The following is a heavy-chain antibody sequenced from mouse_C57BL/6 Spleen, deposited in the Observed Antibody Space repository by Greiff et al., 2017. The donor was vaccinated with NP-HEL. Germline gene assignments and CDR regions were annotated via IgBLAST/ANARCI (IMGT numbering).Heavy chain of an antibody. J-gene: IGHJ4*01. CDR3: ARGGYYGNWGVMDY. V-gene: IGHV1-61*01. Sequence: QVQLQQPGAELVRPGSSVKLSCKASGYTFTSYWMDWVKQRPGQGLEWIGNIYPSDSETHYNQKFKDKATLTVDKSSSTAYMQLSSLTSEDSAVYYCARGGYYGNWGVMDYWGQGTSVTVSS. CDR1: GYTFTSYW. D-gene: IGHD2-1*01. CDR2: IYPSDSET.